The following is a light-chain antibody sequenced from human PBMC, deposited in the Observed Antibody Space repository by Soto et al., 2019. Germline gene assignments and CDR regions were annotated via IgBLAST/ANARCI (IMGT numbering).Light chain of an antibody. J-gene: IGKJ2*01. CDR2: GAS. CDR3: QHSSNGPPYT. CDR1: QSIGTN. Sequence: EIVMTQSPPTLSVSPGEGVTLSCRASQSIGTNIAWYQHKPGQPPRLLIYGASTRATGLPARFSGSGSGTEFTLTISGLQSDDFAVYYCQHSSNGPPYTFGQGTKLETK. V-gene: IGKV3-15*01.